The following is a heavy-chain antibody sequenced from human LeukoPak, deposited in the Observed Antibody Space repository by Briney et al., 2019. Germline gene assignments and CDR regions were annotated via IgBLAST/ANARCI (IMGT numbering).Heavy chain of an antibody. D-gene: IGHD2-15*01. CDR3: ASRSCSGGRCDSSYYYYYGMDV. Sequence: GSSVRVSCKASGGTLNSFAISWLRQAPGQGLEWMGGIIPIFGTANYAQKFQGGVTITADESTNTAYMELSSLRSEDTAVYYCASRSCSGGRCDSSYYYYYGMDVWGQGTTVTVSS. V-gene: IGHV1-69*01. CDR1: GGTLNSFA. J-gene: IGHJ6*02. CDR2: IIPIFGTA.